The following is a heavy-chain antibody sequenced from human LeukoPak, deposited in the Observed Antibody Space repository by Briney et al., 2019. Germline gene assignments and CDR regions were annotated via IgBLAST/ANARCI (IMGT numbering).Heavy chain of an antibody. D-gene: IGHD3-16*02. J-gene: IGHJ4*02. CDR1: GYTFTNFG. CDR3: ARAGVNIGGIIVNSLDS. CDR2: ISGHNGNT. V-gene: IGHV1-18*01. Sequence: ASVKVSCKTSGYTFTNFGISWVRQAPGQGPKWMGWISGHNGNTKYAKNFKDRLKITTDTSTNTAYMELRRLTPDETGVYYCARAGVNIGGIIVNSLDSWGQGTLVTVSS.